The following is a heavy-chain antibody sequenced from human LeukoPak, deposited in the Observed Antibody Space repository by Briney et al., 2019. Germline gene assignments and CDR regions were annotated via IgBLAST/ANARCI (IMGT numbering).Heavy chain of an antibody. J-gene: IGHJ4*02. D-gene: IGHD3-10*01. Sequence: GGSLRLSCAASGFTFSNYAMHWVRQAPGRGPEWVPLISSGGTYEYYADSVKGRFTISRDNSKNTFYLQLYSLRAADTAVYYCARHPTYYYHSGSSGPHYFDNWGQGSLATVSS. CDR2: ISSGGTYE. V-gene: IGHV3-30*01. CDR1: GFTFSNYA. CDR3: ARHPTYYYHSGSSGPHYFDN.